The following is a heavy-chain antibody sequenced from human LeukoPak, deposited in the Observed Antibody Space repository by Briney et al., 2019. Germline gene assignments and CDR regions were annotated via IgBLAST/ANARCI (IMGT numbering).Heavy chain of an antibody. Sequence: SQTLSLTCAIFGDSVSNYDVAWNWIRQSPSRGLEWLGRAYRGSTLSAPSMRSRISISADTFKNLVSVQLHSVTPEDTAVYFCARGQFSAFDIWGQGSMVSVS. V-gene: IGHV6-1*01. J-gene: IGHJ3*02. CDR3: ARGQFSAFDI. CDR1: GDSVSNYDVA. D-gene: IGHD5-24*01. CDR2: AYRGST.